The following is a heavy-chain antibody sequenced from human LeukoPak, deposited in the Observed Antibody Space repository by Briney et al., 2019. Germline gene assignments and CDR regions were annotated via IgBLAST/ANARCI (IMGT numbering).Heavy chain of an antibody. J-gene: IGHJ4*02. D-gene: IGHD3-3*01. CDR1: GYTFTGYY. V-gene: IGHV1-2*02. CDR2: INPNSGGT. Sequence: GASVKVSCKASGYTFTGYYMHWVRQAPGQGLEWMGWINPNSGGTNYAQKFQGRVTMTRDTSISTAYMELSRPRSDDTAVYYCARGGERITILGVVIYYFDYWGQGTLVTVSS. CDR3: ARGGERITILGVVIYYFDY.